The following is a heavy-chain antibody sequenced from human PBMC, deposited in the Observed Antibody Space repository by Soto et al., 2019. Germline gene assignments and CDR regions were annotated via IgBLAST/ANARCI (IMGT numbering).Heavy chain of an antibody. CDR1: GFTFGGYA. V-gene: IGHV3-49*03. Sequence: PGGSLRLSCTASGFTFGGYAMGWIRQAPGKGLEWVAFIRGRAYSATTEYAASVKGRFTISRDDSKSIAYLQMNSMKTEDTAVYYCTRAAHPQWDLSHYYFDPWGPVTLVTVSS. D-gene: IGHD1-26*01. CDR3: TRAAHPQWDLSHYYFDP. J-gene: IGHJ4*01. CDR2: IRGRAYSATT.